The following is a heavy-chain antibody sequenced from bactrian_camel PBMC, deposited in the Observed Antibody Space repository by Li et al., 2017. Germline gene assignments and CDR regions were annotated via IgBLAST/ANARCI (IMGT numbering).Heavy chain of an antibody. J-gene: IGHJ4*01. V-gene: IGHV3S40*01. D-gene: IGHD5*01. CDR1: GFEFSWND. CDR2: IKGDGSRS. Sequence: DVQLVESGGGLVQPGGSLRLSCATSGFEFSWNDMMWVRQAPGKGLEWVSGIKGDGSRSIYANSVKGRFTISRDNAKRTLYLQMNSLKYEDTAIYYCTRGLFYGLDSNPPSGPGTQVTVS.